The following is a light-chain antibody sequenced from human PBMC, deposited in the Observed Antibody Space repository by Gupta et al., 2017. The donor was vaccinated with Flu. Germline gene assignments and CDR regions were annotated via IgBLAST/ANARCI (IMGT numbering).Light chain of an antibody. CDR1: QSVSSTF. J-gene: IGKJ1*01. CDR3: QQYQSSPQT. CDR2: GAA. Sequence: EIVLTQSPGILSMSPGEGVTLSCRASQSVSSTFLAWYQQKPGQAPKLLIYGAATRATGIPDRFSGGGSGTDFTLTISSLEPEDFAVYYCQQYQSSPQTFGQGTKVEI. V-gene: IGKV3-20*01.